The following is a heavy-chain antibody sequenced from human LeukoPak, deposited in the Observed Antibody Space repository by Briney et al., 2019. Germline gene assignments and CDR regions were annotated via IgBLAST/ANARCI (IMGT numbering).Heavy chain of an antibody. CDR3: AREGCSSTSCYQAGRFDY. V-gene: IGHV3-30*04. CDR2: VSYDGSNK. Sequence: GGSLRLSCAASGFTFSSYAMHWVRQAPGKGLEWVAVVSYDGSNKYYADSVKGRFTISRDNSKNTLYLQMNSLRAEDTAVYYCAREGCSSTSCYQAGRFDYWGQGTLVTVSP. D-gene: IGHD2-2*01. J-gene: IGHJ4*02. CDR1: GFTFSSYA.